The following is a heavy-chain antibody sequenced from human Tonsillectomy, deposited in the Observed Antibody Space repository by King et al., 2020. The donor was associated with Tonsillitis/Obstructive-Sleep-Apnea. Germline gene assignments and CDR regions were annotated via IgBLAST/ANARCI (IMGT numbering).Heavy chain of an antibody. Sequence: VQLVESGGGVVQPGRSLRLSCAASGFTFSSYGMHWVRQAPGKGLEWVAVIWYDGSKKYYADSVKGRFTISRDNSKNTLFLQMNSLRAEDTAVYYCARDRLICSSTSCHPNFYYYYYMDVWGKGTTVTVSS. J-gene: IGHJ6*03. V-gene: IGHV3-33*01. CDR1: GFTFSSYG. CDR2: IWYDGSKK. CDR3: ARDRLICSSTSCHPNFYYYYYMDV. D-gene: IGHD2-2*01.